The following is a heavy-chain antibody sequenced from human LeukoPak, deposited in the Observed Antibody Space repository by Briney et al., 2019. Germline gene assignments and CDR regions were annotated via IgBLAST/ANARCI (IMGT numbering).Heavy chain of an antibody. J-gene: IGHJ6*02. CDR3: ARDVWRRAFNYGMDV. CDR2: ISWNSGNI. D-gene: IGHD2-21*01. CDR1: GYTFDGHA. Sequence: GGSLRLSCAASGYTFDGHAMHWVRQVPGKGLEWVSGISWNSGNIGYAESVKGRFTISRDNAKNSLYLQMDGLRTEDTALYLCARDVWRRAFNYGMDVWGQGTTVAVSS. V-gene: IGHV3-9*01.